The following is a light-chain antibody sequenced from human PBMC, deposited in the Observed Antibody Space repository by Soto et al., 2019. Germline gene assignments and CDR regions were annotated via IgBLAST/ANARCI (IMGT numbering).Light chain of an antibody. V-gene: IGLV1-40*01. J-gene: IGLJ2*01. CDR1: SSNIGAGYD. CDR2: DNN. Sequence: QSVLTQPPSVTGAPGQRVTISCTGSSSNIGAGYDVHWYQQLPGTAPKLLIYDNNNRPSGVPDQFSGSKSGTSASLAITGLQAEDEADYYCQSYDSSLSVVFGGGTKLTVL. CDR3: QSYDSSLSVV.